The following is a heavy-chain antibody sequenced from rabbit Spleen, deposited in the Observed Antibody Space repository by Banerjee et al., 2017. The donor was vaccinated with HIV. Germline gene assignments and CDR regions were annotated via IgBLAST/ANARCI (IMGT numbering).Heavy chain of an antibody. CDR1: GFSFSSSYW. CDR2: IYTGGSGNP. D-gene: IGHD2-1*01. CDR3: ARGSAAMTMVITGYYLSL. V-gene: IGHV1S40*01. J-gene: IGHJ6*01. Sequence: QSLEESGGDLVKPGASLTLTCTASGFSFSSSYWICWVRQAPGKGLEWIACIYTGGSGNPYFAGWAQGRFTISKTSSTTVTLQMTSLTVAETATYFCARGSAAMTMVITGYYLSLWGPGTLVTVS.